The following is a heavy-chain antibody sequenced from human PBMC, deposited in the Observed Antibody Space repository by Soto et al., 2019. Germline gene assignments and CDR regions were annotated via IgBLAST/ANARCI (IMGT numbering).Heavy chain of an antibody. Sequence: GASVKVSCKVSGYTLTELSMHWVRQAPGKGLEWMGGFDPEDGGTIYAQKFQGRVTMTEDTSTDTAYMELSSLRSEDTAVYYCASRYCINGRCHSALYYYYGMDVWGQGTTVTVSS. CDR3: ASRYCINGRCHSALYYYYGMDV. V-gene: IGHV1-24*01. D-gene: IGHD2-8*01. CDR1: GYTLTELS. J-gene: IGHJ6*02. CDR2: FDPEDGGT.